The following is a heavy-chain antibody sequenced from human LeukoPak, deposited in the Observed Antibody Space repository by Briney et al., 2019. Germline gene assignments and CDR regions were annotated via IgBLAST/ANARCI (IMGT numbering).Heavy chain of an antibody. CDR3: ARGPSPYYYDHSGPIDH. J-gene: IGHJ4*02. D-gene: IGHD3-22*01. V-gene: IGHV1-2*02. CDR1: GYSFTGSS. Sequence: ASVKVPCKASGYSFTGSSIHWVRQAPGQGPEWMGWINPKNGGTIYAQEFQGRVTLTRDTSRNTAYMELTRLTSDDTAVYYCARGPSPYYYDHSGPIDHWGQGTLVTVSS. CDR2: INPKNGGT.